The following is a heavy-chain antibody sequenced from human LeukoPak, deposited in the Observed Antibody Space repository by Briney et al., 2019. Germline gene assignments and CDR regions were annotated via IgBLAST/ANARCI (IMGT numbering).Heavy chain of an antibody. CDR3: ARDGGSVHYFDY. CDR2: ISYDGSNK. J-gene: IGHJ4*02. CDR1: GFTFSSYT. Sequence: GRPLRLSCAASGFTFSSYTMHWVRQAPGKGLEWVAVISYDGSNKYYADSVKGRFTISRDNSKNTLYLQMNSLRAEDTAVYYCARDGGSVHYFDYWGQGTLVTVSS. V-gene: IGHV3-30-3*01. D-gene: IGHD3-16*01.